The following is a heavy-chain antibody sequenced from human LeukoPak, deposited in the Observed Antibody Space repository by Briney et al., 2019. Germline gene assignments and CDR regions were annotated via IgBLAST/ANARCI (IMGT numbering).Heavy chain of an antibody. V-gene: IGHV4-38-2*02. CDR3: ARGDFYNYGKPFDS. CDR2: IDQRGST. J-gene: IGHJ4*02. CDR1: GYSISSGYY. Sequence: NPSETLSLTCTVSGYSISSGYYWGWIRQPPGKGLQWIASIDQRGSTYYNPSLKSRVTISVGTSKNQFSLRLTSVTAADTAVYYCARGDFYNYGKPFDSWGQGTLVTVSS. D-gene: IGHD5-18*01.